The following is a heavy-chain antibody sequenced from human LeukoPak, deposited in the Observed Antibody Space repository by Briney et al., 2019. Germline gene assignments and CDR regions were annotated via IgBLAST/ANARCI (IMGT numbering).Heavy chain of an antibody. CDR3: AKDMEYSYGEPGGPDY. V-gene: IGHV3-23*01. D-gene: IGHD5-18*01. J-gene: IGHJ4*02. Sequence: PGGSLRLSSAASGFTFSSYAMSWVRQAPGKGLEWVSAISGSGGSTYYADSVKGRFTISRDNSKNTLYLQMNSLRAEDTAVYYCAKDMEYSYGEPGGPDYWGQGTLVTVSS. CDR2: ISGSGGST. CDR1: GFTFSSYA.